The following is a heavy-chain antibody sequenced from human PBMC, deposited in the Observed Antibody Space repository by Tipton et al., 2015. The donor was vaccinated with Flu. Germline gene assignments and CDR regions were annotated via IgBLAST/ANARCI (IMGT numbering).Heavy chain of an antibody. J-gene: IGHJ4*02. CDR3: ARGRYCSSTSCRYFDY. Sequence: SLRLSCEASGFTFTTYWMNWVRQAPGKGLEWVASIKQDGSETYSVDSVKGRFTISRDSAKNSLYLQMNSLRVEDTAVYYCARGRYCSSTSCRYFDYWGQGTLVTVSS. V-gene: IGHV3-7*01. D-gene: IGHD2-2*01. CDR2: IKQDGSET. CDR1: GFTFTTYW.